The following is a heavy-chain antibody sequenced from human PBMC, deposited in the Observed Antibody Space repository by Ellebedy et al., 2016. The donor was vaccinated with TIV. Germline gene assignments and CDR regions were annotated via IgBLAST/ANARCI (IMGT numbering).Heavy chain of an antibody. CDR2: INTNTGNP. CDR3: ARGNIVVVLTATPNWFDP. V-gene: IGHV7-4-1*02. Sequence: AASVKVSCKASGYTFANYGISWVRQAPGQGLEWMGWINTNTGNPTYAQGFTGRFVFSLDTSVNTAYLQISSLKAEDTAVYYCARGNIVVVLTATPNWFDPWGQGTLVTVSS. D-gene: IGHD2-15*01. J-gene: IGHJ5*02. CDR1: GYTFANYG.